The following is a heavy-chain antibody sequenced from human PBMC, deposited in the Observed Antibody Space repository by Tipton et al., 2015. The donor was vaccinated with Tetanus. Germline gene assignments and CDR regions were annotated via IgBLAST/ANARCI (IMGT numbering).Heavy chain of an antibody. CDR3: ASRPSDSSGWYSPATHYFDY. D-gene: IGHD6-19*01. J-gene: IGHJ4*02. V-gene: IGHV4-34*01. CDR2: INHSGST. Sequence: TLSLTCAVYGGSFSGYYWSWIRQPPGKGLEWIGEINHSGSTNYNPSLKSRVTISVDTSKNHFSLKLSSVTAADTAVYYCASRPSDSSGWYSPATHYFDYWGQGTLVTVSS. CDR1: GGSFSGYY.